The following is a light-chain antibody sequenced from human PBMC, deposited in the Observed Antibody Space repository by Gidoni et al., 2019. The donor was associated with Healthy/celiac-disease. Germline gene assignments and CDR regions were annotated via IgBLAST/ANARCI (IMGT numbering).Light chain of an antibody. CDR2: GAS. Sequence: IVIAQSPATLSVSPGERATLSCRASQCGSSNLACYQQKPGQAPRLLIYGASTRSTGIPARFSGSGSGTEFTLTISSLQSEDFAVYYCQQYNNWPPITFGQGTRLEIK. CDR1: QCGSSN. J-gene: IGKJ5*01. V-gene: IGKV3-15*01. CDR3: QQYNNWPPIT.